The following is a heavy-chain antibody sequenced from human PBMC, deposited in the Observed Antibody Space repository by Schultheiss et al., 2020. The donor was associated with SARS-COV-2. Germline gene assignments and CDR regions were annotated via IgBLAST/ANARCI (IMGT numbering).Heavy chain of an antibody. CDR2: IYYSGST. J-gene: IGHJ5*02. V-gene: IGHV4-59*01. CDR3: AREWDYYDSSGHSSWFDP. D-gene: IGHD3-22*01. CDR1: GGSFSGYY. Sequence: SETLSLTCAVYGGSFSGYYWSWIRQPPGKGLEWIGYIYYSGSTNYNPSLKSRVTISVDTSKNQFSLKLSSVTAADTAVYYCAREWDYYDSSGHSSWFDPWGQGTLVTVSS.